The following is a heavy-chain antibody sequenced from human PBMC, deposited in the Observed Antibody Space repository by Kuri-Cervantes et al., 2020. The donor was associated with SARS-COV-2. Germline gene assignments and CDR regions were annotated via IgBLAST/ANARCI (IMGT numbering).Heavy chain of an antibody. D-gene: IGHD3-16*01. J-gene: IGHJ3*02. Sequence: GESLKISCAASGFTFSSYEMNWVRQAPGKGLEWVSYISSSGSTIYYADSVKGRFTISRDNAKNSLYLQMNSLRAEDTAVYYCTRYSYYDGAVYHQDAFDMWGQGTMVTVSS. CDR3: TRYSYYDGAVYHQDAFDM. CDR1: GFTFSSYE. V-gene: IGHV3-48*03. CDR2: ISSSGSTI.